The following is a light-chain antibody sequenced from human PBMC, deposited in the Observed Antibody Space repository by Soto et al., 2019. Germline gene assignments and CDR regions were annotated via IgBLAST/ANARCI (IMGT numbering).Light chain of an antibody. V-gene: IGKV1-5*01. CDR3: QQYNSYFQT. CDR2: DAS. CDR1: QSITNR. J-gene: IGKJ1*01. Sequence: GDIVTITYRASQSITNRLAWYQQKPGKAPKVLIYDASNLEYGVPSRFSGSGSGTEFTLTISRLQPDDVATYYCQQYNSYFQTFGQGTKVDIK.